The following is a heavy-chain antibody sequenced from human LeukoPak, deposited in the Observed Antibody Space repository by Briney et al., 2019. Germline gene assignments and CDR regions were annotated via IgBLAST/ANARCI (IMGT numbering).Heavy chain of an antibody. CDR1: GFTVSNAW. J-gene: IGHJ5*02. Sequence: AGGSLRLSWAASGFTVSNAWMSWVRQAPRKWRGCVGRIKSKTDGGTTDYAAPVKGRFTISRDDSKNTLYLQMNRLKTEDTAVYYCTTDYGRLLAWGQGTLVTVSS. CDR3: TTDYGRLLA. CDR2: IKSKTDGGTT. D-gene: IGHD2-8*02. V-gene: IGHV3-15*01.